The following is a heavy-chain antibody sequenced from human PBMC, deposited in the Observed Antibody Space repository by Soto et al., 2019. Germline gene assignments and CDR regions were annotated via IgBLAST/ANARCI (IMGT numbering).Heavy chain of an antibody. V-gene: IGHV3-74*01. Sequence: EVQLVESGGGLVQPGGSLRLSCTASEFTFNNYWMHWVRQAPGKGLVWVSRINSDGSITTYADSVKGRFTISRDNARNTLYLQMNSLRAEETAVYYCAGSASGAFDIWCRGTMVTVSP. J-gene: IGHJ3*02. CDR1: EFTFNNYW. CDR2: INSDGSIT. D-gene: IGHD3-10*01. CDR3: AGSASGAFDI.